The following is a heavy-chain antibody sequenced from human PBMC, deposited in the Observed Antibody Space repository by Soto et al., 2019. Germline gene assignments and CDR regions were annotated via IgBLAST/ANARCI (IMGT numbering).Heavy chain of an antibody. D-gene: IGHD3-10*01. CDR2: TDSDGTFT. CDR1: GFTFSTYW. CDR3: ARDQGFGELFLPTYGMDV. Sequence: GGSLRLSCVASGFTFSTYWMHWVRQTPGEGLVWVSHTDSDGTFTTYADSVKGRFTISRDNAKSTLYLQMNSLRAEDTGVYYCARDQGFGELFLPTYGMDVWGQGTTVTVSS. J-gene: IGHJ6*02. V-gene: IGHV3-74*01.